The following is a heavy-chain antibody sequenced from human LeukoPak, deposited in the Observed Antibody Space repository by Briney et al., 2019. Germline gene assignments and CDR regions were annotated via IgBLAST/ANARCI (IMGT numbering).Heavy chain of an antibody. CDR2: IISSSSTI. CDR3: ARDPVVSPYYGDYVGWGWVLDY. V-gene: IGHV3-48*04. CDR1: GVTFRSSS. J-gene: IGHJ4*02. D-gene: IGHD4-17*01. Sequence: GGAPRLSCGAPGVTFRSSSMNWGRPAPGEGVGGGFYIISSSSTIYYADSVKGRFTISRDNAKNSLYLQMNSLRAEDTAVYYCARDPVVSPYYGDYVGWGWVLDYWGQGTLVTVSS.